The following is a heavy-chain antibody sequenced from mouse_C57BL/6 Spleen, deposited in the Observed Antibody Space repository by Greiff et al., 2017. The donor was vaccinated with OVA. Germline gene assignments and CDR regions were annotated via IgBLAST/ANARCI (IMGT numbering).Heavy chain of an antibody. J-gene: IGHJ2*01. CDR3: TGDYGFDD. CDR1: GFTFSNYW. V-gene: IGHV6-3*01. CDR2: ISLKYVYYAT. Sequence: EVQGVESGGGLVQPGGSMKLSCVASGFTFSNYWMNWVRQSPEQGLEWVAQISLKYVYYATHYAVTVRGRITITRDDTKSSVYLQMNNLRAEDARIYYCTGDYGFDDWGQGTTLTVSS. D-gene: IGHD1-1*01.